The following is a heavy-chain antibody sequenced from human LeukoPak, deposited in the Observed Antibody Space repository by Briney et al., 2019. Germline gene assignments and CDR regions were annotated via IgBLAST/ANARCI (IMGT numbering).Heavy chain of an antibody. D-gene: IGHD5-24*01. Sequence: SQTLSLTCTVSGGSISIGGYYWSWIRQPAGNGLEWIGRIYSDGSSNCSPSLKSRVTISIDTSKNQFSLSLSSVTAADTAVYYCARVIRRDPYNYDGFDIWGQGTMVTVSS. V-gene: IGHV4-61*02. CDR3: ARVIRRDPYNYDGFDI. CDR1: GGSISIGGYY. CDR2: IYSDGSS. J-gene: IGHJ3*02.